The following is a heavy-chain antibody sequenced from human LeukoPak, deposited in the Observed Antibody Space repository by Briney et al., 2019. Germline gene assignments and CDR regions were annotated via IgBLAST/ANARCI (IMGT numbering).Heavy chain of an antibody. CDR1: GGSFSGYY. Sequence: SETLSLTCAVYGGSFSGYYWSWIRQPPGKGLEWIGEINHSGSTNYNPSLKSRVTISVDTSKNQFSLKLSSVTAADTAVYYCARDLRYCSSTSCYGSYYYGMDVWGQGTTVTVSS. CDR2: INHSGST. D-gene: IGHD2-2*01. V-gene: IGHV4-34*01. J-gene: IGHJ6*02. CDR3: ARDLRYCSSTSCYGSYYYGMDV.